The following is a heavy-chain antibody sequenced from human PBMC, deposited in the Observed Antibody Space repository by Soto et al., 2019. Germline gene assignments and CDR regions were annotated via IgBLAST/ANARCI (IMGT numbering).Heavy chain of an antibody. CDR1: GFTFSSYA. J-gene: IGHJ6*02. Sequence: GGSLRLSCAASGFTFSSYAMSWVRQAPGKGLEWVSAISGSGGSTYYADSVKGRFTISRDNSKNTLYLQMNSLRAEDTAVYYCAKSPAAAPDYYYYGMDVWGQGTTVTVS. CDR2: ISGSGGST. CDR3: AKSPAAAPDYYYYGMDV. D-gene: IGHD6-13*01. V-gene: IGHV3-23*01.